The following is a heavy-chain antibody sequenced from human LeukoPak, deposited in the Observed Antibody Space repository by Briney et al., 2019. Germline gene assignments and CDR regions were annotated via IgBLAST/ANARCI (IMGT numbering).Heavy chain of an antibody. V-gene: IGHV3-53*01. CDR2: IYSGGST. CDR1: GFTVSSNY. Sequence: PGGSLGLSCAASGFTVSSNYMSWVRQAPGKGLEWVSVIYSGGSTYYADSVKGRFTISRDNSKNTLYLQMNSLRAEDTAVYYCVTEKQSGSYIEYWGQGTLVTVSS. CDR3: VTEKQSGSYIEY. J-gene: IGHJ4*02. D-gene: IGHD1-26*01.